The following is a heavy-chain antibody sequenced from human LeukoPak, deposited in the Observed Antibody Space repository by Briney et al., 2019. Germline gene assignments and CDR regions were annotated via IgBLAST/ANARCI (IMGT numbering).Heavy chain of an antibody. J-gene: IGHJ5*02. Sequence: GGSLRLSCSAPGFSFSSNWMGRVRQAPGKGLEWVAHIKRDGSQKYYLDSVKGRFTISRDNAKNSLYLQMNSLRVEDTAVYYCARLGLEVGGPNWFDPWGQGTLVTVSS. CDR3: ARLGLEVGGPNWFDP. CDR2: IKRDGSQK. D-gene: IGHD1-1*01. CDR1: GFSFSSNW. V-gene: IGHV3-7*01.